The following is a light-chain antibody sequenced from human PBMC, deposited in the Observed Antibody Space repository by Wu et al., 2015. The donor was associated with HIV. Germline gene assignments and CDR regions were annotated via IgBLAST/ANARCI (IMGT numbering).Light chain of an antibody. J-gene: IGKJ2*01. CDR1: QAISRD. Sequence: QLTQFPSSLSASIGDRVTISCRASQAISRDLAWYQHKAGKPPKLLIFDASELQSGVPSRFSGSGSGTDFTLTINSLQPEDFATYYCHQFNNNPQTFGPGTKLEIK. V-gene: IGKV1D-13*01. CDR3: HQFNNNPQT. CDR2: DAS.